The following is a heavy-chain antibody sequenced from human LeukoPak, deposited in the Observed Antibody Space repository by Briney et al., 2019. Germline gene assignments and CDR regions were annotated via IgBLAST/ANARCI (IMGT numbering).Heavy chain of an antibody. CDR2: IYPGDSDT. J-gene: IGHJ2*01. CDR3: ARSSYSGYEHYWYFDL. V-gene: IGHV5-51*01. Sequence: GESLKISCKGSGYSFTNYWIGWVRQMPGKGLEWMGIIYPGDSDTRYSPSFQGQVTISADKSISTAYLQWSSLKASDTAMYYCARSSYSGYEHYWYFDLWGRGTRVTVSS. CDR1: GYSFTNYW. D-gene: IGHD5-12*01.